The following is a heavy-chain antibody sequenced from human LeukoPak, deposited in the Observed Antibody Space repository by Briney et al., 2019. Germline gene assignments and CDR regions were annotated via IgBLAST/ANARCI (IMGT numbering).Heavy chain of an antibody. CDR1: GFTFSSYS. CDR2: ISSSSSYI. CDR3: ARARVVTLGYYYYGMDV. J-gene: IGHJ6*02. V-gene: IGHV3-21*01. D-gene: IGHD4-23*01. Sequence: PGGSLRLSCAASGFTFSSYSMTWVRQAPGKGLEWVSSISSSSSYIYYADSVKGRFTISRDNAKNSLYLQMNSLRAEDTAVYYCARARVVTLGYYYYGMDVWGQGTTVTVSS.